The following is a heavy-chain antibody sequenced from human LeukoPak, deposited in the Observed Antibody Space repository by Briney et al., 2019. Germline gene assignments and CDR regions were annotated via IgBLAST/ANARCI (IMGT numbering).Heavy chain of an antibody. J-gene: IGHJ4*02. D-gene: IGHD3-9*01. Sequence: SETLSLTCTVSGYSISSGYYWGWIRQPPGKGLEWIGSIYHSGSTYYNPSLKSRVTISVDTSKNQFSLKLCSVTAADTAVYYCARGKGYDILTGFDYWGQGTLVTVSS. CDR3: ARGKGYDILTGFDY. CDR1: GYSISSGYY. CDR2: IYHSGST. V-gene: IGHV4-38-2*02.